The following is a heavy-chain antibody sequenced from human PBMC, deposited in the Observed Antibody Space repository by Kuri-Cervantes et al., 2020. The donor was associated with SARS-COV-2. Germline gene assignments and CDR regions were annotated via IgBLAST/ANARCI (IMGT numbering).Heavy chain of an antibody. CDR2: IYSGGST. CDR1: GFTFRDYY. Sequence: GESLKISCAASGFTFRDYYMSWIRQAPGKGLEWVSVIYSGGSTYYADSVKGRFTISRDNSKNTLYLQMNSLRAEDMAVYYCARDGGRARGSYWGQGTLVTVSS. J-gene: IGHJ4*02. CDR3: ARDGGRARGSY. V-gene: IGHV3-66*01. D-gene: IGHD3-10*01.